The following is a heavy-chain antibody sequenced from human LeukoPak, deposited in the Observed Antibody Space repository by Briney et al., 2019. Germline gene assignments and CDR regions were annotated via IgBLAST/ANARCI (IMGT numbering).Heavy chain of an antibody. CDR3: ARDRHESIAGPVDY. J-gene: IGHJ4*02. V-gene: IGHV4-38-2*02. D-gene: IGHD6-6*01. CDR1: GYSISSGYY. CDR2: IYHSGST. Sequence: SETLSLTCTVSGYSISSGYYWGWIRQPPGKGLEWIGSIYHSGSTYYNPSLKNRVTISVDTSKNQFSLKLSSVTAADTAVYYCARDRHESIAGPVDYWGQGTLVTVSS.